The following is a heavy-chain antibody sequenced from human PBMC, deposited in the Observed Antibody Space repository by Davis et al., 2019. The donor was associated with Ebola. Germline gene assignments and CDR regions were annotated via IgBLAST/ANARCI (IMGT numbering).Heavy chain of an antibody. D-gene: IGHD3-16*02. CDR1: GESFSGYH. V-gene: IGHV4-34*01. CDR3: ARAHSFPMG. Sequence: PSETLSLTCAVYGESFSGYHWSWIRQPPGQGLQWIGEIHSRESTNYNPSFKSRLTISVDTSKNQYSLKLTSVTAADTAIYYCARAHSFPMGWGQGTLVTVSS. J-gene: IGHJ4*02. CDR2: IHSREST.